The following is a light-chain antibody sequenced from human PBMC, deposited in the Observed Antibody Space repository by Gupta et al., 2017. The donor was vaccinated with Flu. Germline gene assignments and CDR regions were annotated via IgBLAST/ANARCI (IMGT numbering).Light chain of an antibody. CDR2: DAS. J-gene: IGKJ3*01. Sequence: EIVLTQSPATLSLSPGERATLSCRASQSVSSYLAWYQQKPGQAPRLLIYDASNRATDIPARFSGSGSGTDFTLTISSLEPEDFAVYYCQHRSNGPVLFTFGHGTTVEIK. CDR1: QSVSSY. CDR3: QHRSNGPVLFT. V-gene: IGKV3-11*01.